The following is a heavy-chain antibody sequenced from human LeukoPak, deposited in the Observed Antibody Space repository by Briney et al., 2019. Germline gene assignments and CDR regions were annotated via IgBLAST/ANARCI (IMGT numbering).Heavy chain of an antibody. J-gene: IGHJ1*01. CDR1: GFTFSSYT. V-gene: IGHV3-30-3*01. Sequence: GRSLTLSCAASGFTFSSYTMHWARQAPGKGLEWVAVIGYDESYEYYADSVKGRFTISRDNSKNTLYLQMNSLRAEDTAVYYCAREAFIAVASKGEYCQHWGQGTLVTVSS. CDR2: IGYDESYE. CDR3: AREAFIAVASKGEYCQH. D-gene: IGHD6-19*01.